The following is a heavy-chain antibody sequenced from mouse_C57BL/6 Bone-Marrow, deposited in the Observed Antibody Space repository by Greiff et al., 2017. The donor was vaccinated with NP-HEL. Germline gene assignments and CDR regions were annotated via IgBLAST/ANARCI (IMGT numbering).Heavy chain of an antibody. J-gene: IGHJ3*01. CDR2: ISYDGSN. CDR3: ARETYYSNYVGFAY. Sequence: EVKLQESGPGLVKPSQSLSLTCSVTGYSITSGYYWNWIRQFPGNKLEWMGYISYDGSNNYNPSLKNRISITRDTSKNQFFLKLNSVTTEDTATYYCARETYYSNYVGFAYWGQGTLVTVSA. D-gene: IGHD2-5*01. V-gene: IGHV3-6*01. CDR1: GYSITSGYY.